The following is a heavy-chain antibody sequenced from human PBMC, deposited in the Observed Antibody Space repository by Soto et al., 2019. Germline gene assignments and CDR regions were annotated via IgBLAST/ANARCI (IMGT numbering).Heavy chain of an antibody. J-gene: IGHJ5*02. Sequence: QVHLVQSGVEVKTPGASVKVSCQASGYTFFTYDISWVRQAPGKGLEWMGGMSTYSGDTKYAPKFQGRVTITTAPSTTTAYLALRSLRSDATAVYYCARHHGPTTSENWFDPWGQGTLVTVSS. D-gene: IGHD5-12*01. CDR2: MSTYSGDT. V-gene: IGHV1-18*01. CDR3: ARHHGPTTSENWFDP. CDR1: GYTFFTYD.